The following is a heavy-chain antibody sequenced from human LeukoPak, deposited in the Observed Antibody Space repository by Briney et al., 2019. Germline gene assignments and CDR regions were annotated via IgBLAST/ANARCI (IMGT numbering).Heavy chain of an antibody. CDR1: GGSISSYY. CDR2: IYTGGST. D-gene: IGHD3-3*01. CDR3: ARAPWSGYLNDY. J-gene: IGHJ4*02. V-gene: IGHV4-4*07. Sequence: SESLSLACTVSGGSISSYYWSWIRQPAGKGLEGIGRIYTGGSTNYNPSLKSRVTISVDKSKNQFSLKLSSVTAADTAVYYCARAPWSGYLNDYWGQGTLVTVSS.